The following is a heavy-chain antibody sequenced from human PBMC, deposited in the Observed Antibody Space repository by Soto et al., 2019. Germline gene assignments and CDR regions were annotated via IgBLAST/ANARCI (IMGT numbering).Heavy chain of an antibody. Sequence: GDSLKISCKGSGYSSTSYWLGWVRQMPVNGLEGIAVIDTGDSDTRYSPSFQGQVTISADKSISTAYLQWSSLKASDTAMYYCARSWGPAGIAAAGSYYYYYGMDVWGQGTTVTVSS. CDR2: IDTGDSDT. CDR1: GYSSTSYW. D-gene: IGHD6-13*01. J-gene: IGHJ6*02. V-gene: IGHV5-51*01. CDR3: ARSWGPAGIAAAGSYYYYYGMDV.